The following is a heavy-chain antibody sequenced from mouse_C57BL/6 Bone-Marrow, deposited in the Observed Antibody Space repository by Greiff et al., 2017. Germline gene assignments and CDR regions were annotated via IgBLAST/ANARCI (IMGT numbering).Heavy chain of an antibody. J-gene: IGHJ1*03. D-gene: IGHD2-3*01. CDR3: ARGLLGWYFDV. Sequence: QVQLQQPGAELVKPGASVKLSCKASGYTFTSYWMHWVKQRPGQGLEWIGMIHPSSGSTNYNEKFKSKATLTVDKSSSTAYMQLSSLTSEEAAVYYCARGLLGWYFDVWGTGTTVTVSS. CDR1: GYTFTSYW. V-gene: IGHV1-64*01. CDR2: IHPSSGST.